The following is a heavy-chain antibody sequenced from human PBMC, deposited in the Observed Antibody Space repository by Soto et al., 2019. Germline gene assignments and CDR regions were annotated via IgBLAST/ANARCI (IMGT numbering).Heavy chain of an antibody. Sequence: EVQLVESGGGLVQPGGSLRLSCAASGFTFSRSWMHWVRQAPGKGLEWVSRVNTDESDTAYADSVKGRFTVSRDNAKNTPYLQMNSLTAEDTAMYYCARDQSVSGPTTFHYWGQGALVTVSS. D-gene: IGHD6-19*01. V-gene: IGHV3-74*01. CDR2: VNTDESDT. CDR3: ARDQSVSGPTTFHY. J-gene: IGHJ4*02. CDR1: GFTFSRSW.